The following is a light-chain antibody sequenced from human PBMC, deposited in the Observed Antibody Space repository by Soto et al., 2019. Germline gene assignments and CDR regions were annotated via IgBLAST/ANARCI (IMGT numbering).Light chain of an antibody. CDR1: QSVSSSY. CDR3: QKYGSSPGYT. V-gene: IGKV3-20*01. CDR2: GAS. Sequence: EIVLTQSPGTLSLSPGERATLSCRASQSVSSSYLAWYQQKPGQAPSLLIYGASSSATVIPERFSGSVSGTDFTLTISRLEPDDFAVYYCQKYGSSPGYTFGQGTKLEIK. J-gene: IGKJ2*01.